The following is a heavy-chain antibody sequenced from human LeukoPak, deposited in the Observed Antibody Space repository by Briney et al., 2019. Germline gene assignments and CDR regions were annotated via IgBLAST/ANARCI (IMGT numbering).Heavy chain of an antibody. J-gene: IGHJ3*02. Sequence: VASVKVSFKASGGTFSSYTISWVRQAPGQGLEWMGGITPIFGIANYAQKFQGRVTITADESTSTAYMELSSLTSEDTAVYYCARESAGSDMGKALDIWGQGTMVTVSS. CDR2: ITPIFGIA. V-gene: IGHV1-69*13. D-gene: IGHD2-15*01. CDR3: ARESAGSDMGKALDI. CDR1: GGTFSSYT.